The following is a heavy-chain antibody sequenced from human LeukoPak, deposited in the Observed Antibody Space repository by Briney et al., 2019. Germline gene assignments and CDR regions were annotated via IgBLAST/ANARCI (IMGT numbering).Heavy chain of an antibody. CDR1: GFTFSSYS. CDR2: ISSSSSYI. D-gene: IGHD2-15*01. V-gene: IGHV3-21*01. J-gene: IGHJ4*02. Sequence: GGSLRLSCAASGFTFSSYSMNWVRQAPGKGLEWDSSISSSSSYIYYADSVKGRFTISRDNAKNSLYLQMNSLRAEDTAVYYCAVWGYCSGDSCPPWYFDYWGQGTLVTVSS. CDR3: AVWGYCSGDSCPPWYFDY.